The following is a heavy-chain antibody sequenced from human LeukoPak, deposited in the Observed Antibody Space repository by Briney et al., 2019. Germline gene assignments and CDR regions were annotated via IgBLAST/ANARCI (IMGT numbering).Heavy chain of an antibody. V-gene: IGHV4-59*01. Sequence: SETLSLTCTVSGGSISSYYWSWIRQPPGKGLEWIGYIYYSGSTNYNPSLKSRVTISVDTSKNQSSLKLSSVTAADTAVYYCARELGASPPDYWGQGTLVTVSS. J-gene: IGHJ4*02. CDR2: IYYSGST. D-gene: IGHD2-2*01. CDR3: ARELGASPPDY. CDR1: GGSISSYY.